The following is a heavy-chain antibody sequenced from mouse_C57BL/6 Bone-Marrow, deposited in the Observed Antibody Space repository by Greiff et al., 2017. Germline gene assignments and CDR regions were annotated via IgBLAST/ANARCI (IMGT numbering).Heavy chain of an antibody. J-gene: IGHJ2*01. CDR2: IHPNSGST. D-gene: IGHD1-1*01. Sequence: VKLQQPGAELVKPGASVKLSCKASGYTFTSYWMHWVKQRPGQGLEWIGMIHPNSGSTNYNEKFKSKATLTVDKSSSTAYMQLSSLTSEDSAVYYCARTGLRYYFDYWGQGTTLTVSS. CDR1: GYTFTSYW. V-gene: IGHV1-64*01. CDR3: ARTGLRYYFDY.